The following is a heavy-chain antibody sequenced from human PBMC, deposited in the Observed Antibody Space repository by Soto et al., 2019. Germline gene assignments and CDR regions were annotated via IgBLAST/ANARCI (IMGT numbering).Heavy chain of an antibody. Sequence: EVQLLESGGGLVQPGGSLRLSCAASGFTFSSYAMGWVGQAPGKGLSWFSAIIGSGGSTYYAVSVKGRLTISRDNSKYTLYLQMNRLRAKATAVYYCAKGLGYCSSTSCNWFDPWGQGTLVTVSS. J-gene: IGHJ5*02. V-gene: IGHV3-23*01. D-gene: IGHD2-2*01. CDR3: AKGLGYCSSTSCNWFDP. CDR2: IIGSGGST. CDR1: GFTFSSYA.